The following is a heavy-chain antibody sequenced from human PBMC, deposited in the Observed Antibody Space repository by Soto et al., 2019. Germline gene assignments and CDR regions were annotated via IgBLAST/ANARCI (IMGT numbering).Heavy chain of an antibody. CDR1: GYSFTSYW. CDR2: IDPSDSYT. Sequence: EVQLVQSGAEVKKPGESLRISCKGSGYSFTSYWISWVRQMPGKGLEWMGRIDPSDSYTNYSPSFQGHVTISADKSISTAYLQWSSLKASDTAMYYCARRGDYGGNSDWGGVRYWGQGTLVTVSS. V-gene: IGHV5-10-1*03. J-gene: IGHJ4*02. CDR3: ARRGDYGGNSDWGGVRY. D-gene: IGHD4-17*01.